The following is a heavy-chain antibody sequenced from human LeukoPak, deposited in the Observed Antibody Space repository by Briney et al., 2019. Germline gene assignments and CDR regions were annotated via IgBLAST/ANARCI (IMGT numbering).Heavy chain of an antibody. D-gene: IGHD4-17*01. V-gene: IGHV4-34*01. CDR1: GGSFSGYY. J-gene: IGHJ4*02. Sequence: SETLSLTCAVYGGSFSGYYWSWIRQPPGKGLEWIGSIYYSGSTYYNPSLKSRVTISVDTSKNQFSLKLSSVTAADTAVYYCARSRSSGDYVDYFDYWGQGTLVTVSS. CDR2: IYYSGST. CDR3: ARSRSSGDYVDYFDY.